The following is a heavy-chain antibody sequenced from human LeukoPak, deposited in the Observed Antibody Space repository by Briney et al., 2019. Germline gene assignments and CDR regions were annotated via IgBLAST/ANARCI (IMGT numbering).Heavy chain of an antibody. CDR1: GSSISSGYY. CDR3: ARPYYYDSSGGDDAFDI. CDR2: IYHSGST. J-gene: IGHJ3*02. D-gene: IGHD3-22*01. Sequence: SETLSLTCTVSGSSISSGYYWGWIRQPPGKGLEWIGSIYHSGSTYYNPSLKSRVTISVGTSKNQFSLKLSSVTAADTAVYYCARPYYYDSSGGDDAFDIWGQGTMVTVSS. V-gene: IGHV4-38-2*02.